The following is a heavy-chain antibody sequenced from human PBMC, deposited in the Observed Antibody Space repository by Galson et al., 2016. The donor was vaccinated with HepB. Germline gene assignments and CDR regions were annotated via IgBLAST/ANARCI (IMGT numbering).Heavy chain of an antibody. Sequence: SLRLSCAASGFTFSSYSMNWVRQAPGKGLEWVSSISSSSSYIYYADSVKGRFTISRDNAKNSLYLQMNSLRAEDTAVYYCARDPLTIFGVVIIVWGQGTLVTVSS. J-gene: IGHJ4*02. CDR3: ARDPLTIFGVVIIV. D-gene: IGHD3-3*01. CDR1: GFTFSSYS. CDR2: ISSSSSYI. V-gene: IGHV3-21*01.